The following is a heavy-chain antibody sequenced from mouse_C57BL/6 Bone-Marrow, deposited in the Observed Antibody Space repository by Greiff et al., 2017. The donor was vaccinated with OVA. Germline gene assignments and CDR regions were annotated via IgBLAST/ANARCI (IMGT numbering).Heavy chain of an antibody. V-gene: IGHV1-72*01. CDR1: GYTFTSYW. CDR3: ARTPPYYDYDDWYFDV. CDR2: IDPNSGGT. D-gene: IGHD2-4*01. Sequence: QVQLQQPGAELVKPGASVKLSCKASGYTFTSYWMHWVKQRPGRGLEWIGRIDPNSGGTKYNEKFKSKATLTVDKPSSTAYMQLSSLTSEDAAVYYCARTPPYYDYDDWYFDVWGTGTTVTVSS. J-gene: IGHJ1*03.